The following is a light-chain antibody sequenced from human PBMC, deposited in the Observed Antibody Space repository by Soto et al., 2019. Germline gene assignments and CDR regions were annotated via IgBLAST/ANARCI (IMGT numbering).Light chain of an antibody. CDR3: QQSHSAPLT. CDR1: QFISTY. V-gene: IGKV1-39*01. Sequence: DIQMTQSPSSLSASVGDTVTITCRASQFISTYLNWYQQKPGKAPKLLIYAASSLQRGVPSRFSGGGSGTDFALTTTSLQPEDFATYYCQQSHSAPLTFGGGTKVEIK. J-gene: IGKJ4*01. CDR2: AAS.